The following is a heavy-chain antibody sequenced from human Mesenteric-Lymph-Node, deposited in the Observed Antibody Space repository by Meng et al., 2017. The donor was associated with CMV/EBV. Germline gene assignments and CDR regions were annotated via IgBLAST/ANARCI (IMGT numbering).Heavy chain of an antibody. CDR2: ISGSGGST. V-gene: IGHV3-23*01. CDR1: FSRYA. CDR3: AKDLLAYCGGDCYWEIDY. D-gene: IGHD2-21*02. J-gene: IGHJ4*02. Sequence: FSRYAMSWVRRAPGKGLEWVSAISGSGGSTYYADSVKGRFTISRDNSKNTLYLQMNSLRAEDTAVYYCAKDLLAYCGGDCYWEIDYWGQGTLVTVSS.